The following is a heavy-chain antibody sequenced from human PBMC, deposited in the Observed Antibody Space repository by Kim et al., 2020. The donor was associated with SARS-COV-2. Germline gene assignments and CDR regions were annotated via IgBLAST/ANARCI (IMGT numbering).Heavy chain of an antibody. CDR2: ISSSSSYI. CDR3: TKDEDSALWGYYNYAMDA. CDR1: GFTFTTYS. J-gene: IGHJ6*02. Sequence: GGSLRLSCAASGFTFTTYSLNWVRQAPGRGLEWVSSISSSSSYIYYAESVKGRFTISRDNAKNSIYLQMDSLRAEDTAVYYCTKDEDSALWGYYNYAMDACSQGTSVT. V-gene: IGHV3-21*01. D-gene: IGHD3-22*01.